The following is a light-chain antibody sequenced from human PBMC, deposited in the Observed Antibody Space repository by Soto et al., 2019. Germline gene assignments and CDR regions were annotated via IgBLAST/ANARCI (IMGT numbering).Light chain of an antibody. CDR3: QQSYSTTWT. CDR1: QTVSRY. V-gene: IGKV1-39*01. J-gene: IGKJ1*01. Sequence: DIQLTQSPSSLSATVGDTVTITCRASQTVSRYLNWYQQKSGTAPKLLIYAASTLHTGVPSRFSGSGSGTDFTLTISSLQPEDFATYSCQQSYSTTWTFGQGTKVDIK. CDR2: AAS.